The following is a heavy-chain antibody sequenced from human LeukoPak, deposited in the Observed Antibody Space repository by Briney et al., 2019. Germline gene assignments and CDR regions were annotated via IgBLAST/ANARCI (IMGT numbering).Heavy chain of an antibody. Sequence: ASVKVSCKASGYTFTGYYMHWVRQAPGQGLEWMGWINPNSGGTNYAQKFQGRVTTTRDTSISTAYMELSRLRSDDTAVYYCARSMTTVTTVLNYWGQGTLVTVSS. CDR2: INPNSGGT. CDR3: ARSMTTVTTVLNY. CDR1: GYTFTGYY. V-gene: IGHV1-2*02. J-gene: IGHJ4*02. D-gene: IGHD4-17*01.